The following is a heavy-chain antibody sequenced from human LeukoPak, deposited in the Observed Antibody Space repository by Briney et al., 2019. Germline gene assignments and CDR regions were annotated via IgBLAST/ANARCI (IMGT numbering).Heavy chain of an antibody. Sequence: ASVKVSCKTSGYTFTGYYIHWVRQAPGQGLEWMGWINPNSGGTNYAQEFQARVTMTRDTSINTAYMELSRLKSDDTAVYYCARYYYDRSGYFPFDIWGQGTMVTVSS. D-gene: IGHD3-22*01. V-gene: IGHV1-2*02. CDR2: INPNSGGT. CDR3: ARYYYDRSGYFPFDI. J-gene: IGHJ3*02. CDR1: GYTFTGYY.